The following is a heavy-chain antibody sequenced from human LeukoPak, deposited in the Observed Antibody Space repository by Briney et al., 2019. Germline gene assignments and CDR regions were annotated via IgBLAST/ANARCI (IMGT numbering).Heavy chain of an antibody. CDR1: GYTFTGYY. CDR2: INPNSGGT. J-gene: IGHJ5*02. V-gene: IGHV1-2*02. D-gene: IGHD6-19*01. Sequence: GASVKVSCKASGYTFTGYYMHWVRQAPGQGLEWMGWINPNSGGTNYAQKFQGRVTMTRDTSISTAYMELSRLRSDDTAVYYCARDHQYSSGWYAYNWFDPWGQGTLVTVSS. CDR3: ARDHQYSSGWYAYNWFDP.